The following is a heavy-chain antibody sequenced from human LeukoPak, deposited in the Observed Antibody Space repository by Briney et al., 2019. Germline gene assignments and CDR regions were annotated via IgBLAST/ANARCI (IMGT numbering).Heavy chain of an antibody. V-gene: IGHV3-21*01. D-gene: IGHD3-9*01. Sequence: PGGSLRLSCAASGFTFSRYSMNWVRLAPGTGLEWVSSISSSSSYIYYADSVKGRFTISRDNAKNSLYLQMNSLRAEDTSVYYCARAKDILTGWNYDMDVWGKGTTVTVSS. CDR3: ARAKDILTGWNYDMDV. CDR2: ISSSSSYI. J-gene: IGHJ6*04. CDR1: GFTFSRYS.